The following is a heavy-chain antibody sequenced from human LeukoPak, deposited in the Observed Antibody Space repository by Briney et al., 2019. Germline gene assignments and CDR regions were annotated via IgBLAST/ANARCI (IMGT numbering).Heavy chain of an antibody. CDR3: ARGRAYSYGSDAFDI. CDR1: VGSSSGYY. D-gene: IGHD5-18*01. V-gene: IGHV4-34*01. Sequence: SETLSLTCAVYVGSSSGYYWSWIRQPPGKGLEWIGEINHSGSTNYNPSLKSRVTISVDTSKNQFSLKLSSVTAADTAVYYCARGRAYSYGSDAFDIWGQGTMVTVSS. J-gene: IGHJ3*02. CDR2: INHSGST.